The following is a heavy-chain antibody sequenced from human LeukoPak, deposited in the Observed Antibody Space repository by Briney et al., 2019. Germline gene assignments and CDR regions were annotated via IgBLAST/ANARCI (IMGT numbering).Heavy chain of an antibody. J-gene: IGHJ5*02. V-gene: IGHV3-23*01. Sequence: PGGSLRLSCAASGFTFSSYAMTWVRQAPGNGLESVSIISGSGGSTSYADSVKGRFTISRDNSKNTLYLQMNSLRAEDTALYYCAKPYSGTILTGWFDPWGQGTLVTVSS. CDR2: ISGSGGST. D-gene: IGHD3-9*01. CDR3: AKPYSGTILTGWFDP. CDR1: GFTFSSYA.